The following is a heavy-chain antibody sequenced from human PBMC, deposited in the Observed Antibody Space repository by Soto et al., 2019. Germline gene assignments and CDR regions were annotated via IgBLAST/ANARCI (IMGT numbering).Heavy chain of an antibody. J-gene: IGHJ6*02. CDR3: ARSDLPGPYSYYYYGMDV. CDR1: GFTFSSYS. V-gene: IGHV3-21*01. D-gene: IGHD2-21*01. CDR2: ISSSSSYI. Sequence: LRLSCAASGFTFSSYSMNWVRQAPGKGLEWVSSISSSSSYIYYADSVKGRFTISRDNAKNSLYLQMNSLRAEDTAVYYCARSDLPGPYSYYYYGMDVWGQGTTVTVSS.